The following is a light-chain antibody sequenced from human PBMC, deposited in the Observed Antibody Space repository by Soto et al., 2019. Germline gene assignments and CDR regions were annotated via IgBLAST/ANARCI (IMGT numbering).Light chain of an antibody. V-gene: IGKV1-9*01. CDR1: QGISGS. CDR3: QQIDSYPRT. CDR2: AAS. J-gene: IGKJ1*01. Sequence: IQLTQSPSSLSASVGDRVTITCRAGQGISGSLAWYQQKPGKAPNLLISAASTLQTGVPSRFSGSGSGTDFALTISSLQPEDSATYYCQQIDSYPRTFGQGTKVEIK.